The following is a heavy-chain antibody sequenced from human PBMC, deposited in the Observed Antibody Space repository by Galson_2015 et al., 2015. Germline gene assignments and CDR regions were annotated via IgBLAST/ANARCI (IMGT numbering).Heavy chain of an antibody. J-gene: IGHJ4*02. CDR2: ISWKSGSI. V-gene: IGHV3-9*01. Sequence: SLRLSCAASGFTFDDYAMHWVRQAPGKGLEWVSGISWKSGSIGYADSVKGRFTISRDNAKNSLYLQMNSLRAEDTALYYCAKGGYYYDSSGYSTNFDYWGQGTLVTVSS. D-gene: IGHD3-22*01. CDR1: GFTFDDYA. CDR3: AKGGYYYDSSGYSTNFDY.